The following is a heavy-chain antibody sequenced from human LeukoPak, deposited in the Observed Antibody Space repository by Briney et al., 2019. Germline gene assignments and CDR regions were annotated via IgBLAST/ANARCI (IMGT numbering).Heavy chain of an antibody. D-gene: IGHD3-3*01. CDR1: GYTFTGYY. V-gene: IGHV1-2*02. CDR3: ARDGSWSSISYSDH. Sequence: ASVKLSCKASGYTFTGYYIHWVRQAPGQGLEWMGWINPNSGDTKYEHRSQGRVTMTRDTSISTAYMELTRLRSDHAAVYFCARDGSWSSISYSDHWGQGTLVTVSS. CDR2: INPNSGDT. J-gene: IGHJ4*02.